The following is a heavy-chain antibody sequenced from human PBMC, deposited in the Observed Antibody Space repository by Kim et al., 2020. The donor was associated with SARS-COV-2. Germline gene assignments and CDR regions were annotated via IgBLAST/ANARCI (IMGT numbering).Heavy chain of an antibody. J-gene: IGHJ4*02. Sequence: GGSLRLSCAASGFRFNDYAMHWVRQAPGQGLEWVSGISWNSGTIDYADSVKGRFTISRDNAKNYLFLQMNSLRTNDTAFYYCEKNGGYDYAFDSWGQGTLGTVSS. D-gene: IGHD5-12*01. CDR1: GFRFNDYA. V-gene: IGHV3-9*01. CDR3: EKNGGYDYAFDS. CDR2: ISWNSGTI.